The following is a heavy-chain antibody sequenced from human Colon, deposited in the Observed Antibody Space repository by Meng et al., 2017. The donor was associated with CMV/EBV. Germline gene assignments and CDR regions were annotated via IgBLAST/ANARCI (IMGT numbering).Heavy chain of an antibody. D-gene: IGHD5-24*01. CDR3: ARGRDGYIKGLDR. CDR1: GYSFTGYF. J-gene: IGHJ5*02. CDR2: VNPTNGDT. Sequence: ASVKVSCKASGYSFTGYFMHWVRQAPGLGLEWMGWVNPTNGDTKYSQKFQGRVIMTRDTSSRTLYMELRRLKSDETAIYYCARGRDGYIKGLDRWGQGTLVTVSS. V-gene: IGHV1-2*02.